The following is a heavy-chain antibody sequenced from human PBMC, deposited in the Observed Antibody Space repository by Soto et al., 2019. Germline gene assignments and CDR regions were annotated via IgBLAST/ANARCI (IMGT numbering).Heavy chain of an antibody. V-gene: IGHV3-43*01. CDR1: GFTFYDYT. Sequence: GGSLRLSCAASGFTFYDYTMHWVRQAPGKGLEWVSLISWDGGSTYYADSVKGRFTISRDNSKNSLYLQMNSLRTEDTALYYCAKVIVPRPYDFWSGYKLFYYYYGMDVWGQGTTVTVSS. CDR2: ISWDGGST. CDR3: AKVIVPRPYDFWSGYKLFYYYYGMDV. D-gene: IGHD3-3*01. J-gene: IGHJ6*02.